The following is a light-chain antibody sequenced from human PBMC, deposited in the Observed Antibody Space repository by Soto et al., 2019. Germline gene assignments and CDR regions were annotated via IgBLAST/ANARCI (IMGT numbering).Light chain of an antibody. J-gene: IGKJ1*01. Sequence: DIQMTQSPSSLSASVGDIVTITCRASQSISSYLNWYQQKPGKAPKLLIYAASSLQSGVPSRFSGSGSGTDFTLTISSLQPEDFATYYCQQSYSTLGRTFGQGTKVDIK. CDR2: AAS. CDR3: QQSYSTLGRT. CDR1: QSISSY. V-gene: IGKV1-39*01.